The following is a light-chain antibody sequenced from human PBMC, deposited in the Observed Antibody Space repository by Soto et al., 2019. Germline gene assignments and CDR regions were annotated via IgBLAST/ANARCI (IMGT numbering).Light chain of an antibody. Sequence: QSALTQPAYVSGSPGQSITISCTGTSSDVGGYNYVSWYQQHPGKAPKLMIYEVSNRPSGVSNRFSGSKSGNTASLTISGLQAEDEADYYCSSYTSSSTLDVVFGGGTKLTVL. CDR2: EVS. CDR3: SSYTSSSTLDVV. J-gene: IGLJ2*01. CDR1: SSDVGGYNY. V-gene: IGLV2-14*01.